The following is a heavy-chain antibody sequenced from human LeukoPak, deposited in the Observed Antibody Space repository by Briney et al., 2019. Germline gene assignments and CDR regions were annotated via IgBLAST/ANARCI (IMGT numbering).Heavy chain of an antibody. V-gene: IGHV4-39*07. J-gene: IGHJ5*02. Sequence: SETLSLTCTVSGASISTNSYYWGWIRQPPGKGLEWIGSIYYSGSTNYNPSLKSRVTISVDTSKKQFSLKLSSVTAADTAVYYCAREKIGYYDGSGRGWFDPWGQGTLVTVSS. CDR1: GASISTNSYY. D-gene: IGHD3-22*01. CDR2: IYYSGST. CDR3: AREKIGYYDGSGRGWFDP.